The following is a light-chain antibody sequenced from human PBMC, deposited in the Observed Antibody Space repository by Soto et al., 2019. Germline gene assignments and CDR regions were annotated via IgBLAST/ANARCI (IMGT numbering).Light chain of an antibody. CDR3: TSFAPGRIDV. V-gene: IGLV2-14*03. J-gene: IGLJ7*01. CDR1: TSDIGSYNF. Sequence: QSALTQPASVSGSPGQTITISCAGTTSDIGSYNFVSWYQQHPGTAPKLIIYEVTNRPLGISSRFSGSRSGNTASLTISGLQAEDEGDYYCTSFAPGRIDVFGSGTQLTVL. CDR2: EVT.